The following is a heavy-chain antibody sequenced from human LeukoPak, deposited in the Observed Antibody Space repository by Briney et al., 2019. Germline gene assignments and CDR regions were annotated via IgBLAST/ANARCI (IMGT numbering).Heavy chain of an antibody. CDR1: GFTFNDYE. Sequence: GGSLRLSCVASGFTFNDYEMNWVRQAPGKGLECISYISSSGSTMYYADSVKGRFTISRDNAKNSLSLQMNSLRAEDTAVYYCAREGGSCGSTSCLYYFDYWGQGILVTVSS. CDR3: AREGGSCGSTSCLYYFDY. CDR2: ISSSGSTM. V-gene: IGHV3-48*03. J-gene: IGHJ4*02. D-gene: IGHD2-2*01.